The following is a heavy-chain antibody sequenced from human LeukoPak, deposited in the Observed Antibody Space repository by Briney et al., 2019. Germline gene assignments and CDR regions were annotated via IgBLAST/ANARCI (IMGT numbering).Heavy chain of an antibody. CDR1: GGSFSGYF. CDR2: INHSGIT. V-gene: IGHV4-34*01. Sequence: SETLSLTCAAYGGSFSGYFWSWIRQSPGKGLEWIGEINHSGITDYNPSLKSRVTISVDTSKNQFSLKLSSVTAADTAVYYCAGSYSSGWDHYYYYMDVWGKGTTVTVSS. CDR3: AGSYSSGWDHYYYYMDV. D-gene: IGHD6-19*01. J-gene: IGHJ6*03.